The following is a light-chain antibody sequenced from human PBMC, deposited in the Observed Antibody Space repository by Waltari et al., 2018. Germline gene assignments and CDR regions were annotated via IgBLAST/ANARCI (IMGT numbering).Light chain of an antibody. CDR3: NARDSSGNHQVV. CDR1: SLRSYY. Sequence: SSELTQDPAVSVALGQTVRITCQGDSLRSYYASWYQQKPGQAPVLVIYGKNNRPAGIPERFSGSSSGNTASLTITGAQAEDEADYDCNARDSSGNHQVVFGGGTKLTVL. V-gene: IGLV3-19*01. CDR2: GKN. J-gene: IGLJ2*01.